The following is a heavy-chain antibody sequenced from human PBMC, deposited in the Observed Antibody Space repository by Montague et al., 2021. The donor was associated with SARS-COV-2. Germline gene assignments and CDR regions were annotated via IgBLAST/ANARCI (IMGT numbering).Heavy chain of an antibody. J-gene: IGHJ4*02. CDR2: INYIANT. D-gene: IGHD5-12*01. CDR1: GVSINRSDYY. V-gene: IGHV4-39*01. CDR3: ARLLPDATVVATDIPFDS. Sequence: SETLSLTCNVSGVSINRSDYYWVRNRPPKGQGLVWIVCINYIANTYYYLSLQSRVTIYVDTSENQFNLKLMTVIAADTSVHYCARLLPDATVVATDIPFDSWGQGTLVTVSS.